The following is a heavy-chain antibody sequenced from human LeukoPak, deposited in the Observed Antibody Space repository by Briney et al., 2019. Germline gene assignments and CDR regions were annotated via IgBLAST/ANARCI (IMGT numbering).Heavy chain of an antibody. J-gene: IGHJ4*02. CDR2: TYYRSKWYN. CDR1: GASVSSNSAA. V-gene: IGHV6-1*01. D-gene: IGHD5-12*01. CDR3: ARAGRYSGYDSPYYFDY. Sequence: SQTLSLTCAISGASVSSNSAAWNWIRQSPSRGLEWLGRTYYRSKWYNDYAVSVKSRITINPDTSKNQFSLQLNSVTPEDTAVYYCARAGRYSGYDSPYYFDYWGQGTLVTVSS.